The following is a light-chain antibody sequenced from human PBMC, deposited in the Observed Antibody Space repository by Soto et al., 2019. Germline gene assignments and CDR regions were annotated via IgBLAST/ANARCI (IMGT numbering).Light chain of an antibody. J-gene: IGKJ5*01. V-gene: IGKV1-33*01. CDR2: DAS. CDR3: QQYENLPT. CDR1: QRVLYTSNNKNY. Sequence: DIVMTHSAECLAVSLGDRASINCKSSQRVLYTSNNKNYLNWYQQKPGRAPKLLIYDASNLEAGVHSRFRGSGSGTDFTFTISRLQPEDIATYYCQQYENLPTFGQGTRLEIK.